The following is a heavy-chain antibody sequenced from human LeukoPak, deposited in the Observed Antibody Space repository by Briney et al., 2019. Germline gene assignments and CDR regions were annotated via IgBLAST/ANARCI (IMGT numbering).Heavy chain of an antibody. CDR3: ARLTYSSSWFGYYYYMDV. J-gene: IGHJ6*03. V-gene: IGHV4-4*09. CDR2: IYTSGCT. Sequence: PSETLSLTCTVSGGSLSRYYWSWIRQPPGKGLEWIGYIYTSGCTNYNPSLKSRVTISVDTSKNQFSLKLSSVAAADTAVYYCARLTYSSSWFGYYYYMDVWGKGTTVTVSS. D-gene: IGHD6-13*01. CDR1: GGSLSRYY.